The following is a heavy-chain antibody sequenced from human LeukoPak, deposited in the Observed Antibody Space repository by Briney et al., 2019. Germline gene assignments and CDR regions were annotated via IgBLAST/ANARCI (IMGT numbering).Heavy chain of an antibody. J-gene: IGHJ4*02. D-gene: IGHD4-17*01. CDR2: IYTSGST. Sequence: SETLSLTCTVSGGSISSYYWSWIRQPAGKGLEWIGRIYTSGSTNYNPSLTSRVPISVDTSKNQFSLKLSSVTAADTAVYYCARDSDYGDAYYFDYWGQGTLVTVSS. CDR3: ARDSDYGDAYYFDY. V-gene: IGHV4-4*07. CDR1: GGSISSYY.